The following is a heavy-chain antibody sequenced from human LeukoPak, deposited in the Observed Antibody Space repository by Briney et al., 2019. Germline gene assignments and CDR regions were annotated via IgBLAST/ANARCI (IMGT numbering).Heavy chain of an antibody. J-gene: IGHJ4*02. CDR1: GFTFSDYS. D-gene: IGHD6-13*01. CDR2: IAARGNYI. CDR3: ARGLAGLTAAGEY. V-gene: IGHV3-21*01. Sequence: KPGGSLRLSCEVSGFTFSDYSMKWARQAPGKGLEWVSYIAARGNYIDYADSVKGRFTISRDNARNTVYLQMSSLRAEDTAVYYCARGLAGLTAAGEYWGQGTLVTVS.